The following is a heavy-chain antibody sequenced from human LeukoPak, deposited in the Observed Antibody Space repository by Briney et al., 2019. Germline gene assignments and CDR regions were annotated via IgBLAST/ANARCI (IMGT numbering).Heavy chain of an antibody. V-gene: IGHV3-7*03. CDR1: GFTFSNYW. CDR3: AKWGDYDVLTGYYVSDY. D-gene: IGHD3-9*01. CDR2: IKQDGSEK. Sequence: PGGSLRLSCAASGFTFSNYWMSWVRQAPGKGLEWVANIKQDGSEKYYVDSVKGRFTISRDNAKNSLDLQINSLRAEDTAVYYCAKWGDYDVLTGYYVSDYWGQGTLVTVSS. J-gene: IGHJ4*02.